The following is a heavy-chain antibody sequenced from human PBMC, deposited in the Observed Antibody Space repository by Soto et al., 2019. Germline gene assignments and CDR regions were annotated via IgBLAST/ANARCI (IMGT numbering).Heavy chain of an antibody. CDR1: SDSITSGPYY. CDR3: ARSGGSNSWYGVFDF. J-gene: IGHJ4*02. CDR2: IYYRGNS. Sequence: QVQLQESGPGLVKPSQTLSLTCTVSSDSITSGPYYWSWVRQHPGRGLEWIGYIYYRGNSYYTPSLKRRISISLDRSKNQFSLELNSVTAADTAVYYCARSGGSNSWYGVFDFWGQGTLVTVSS. V-gene: IGHV4-31*03. D-gene: IGHD2-15*01.